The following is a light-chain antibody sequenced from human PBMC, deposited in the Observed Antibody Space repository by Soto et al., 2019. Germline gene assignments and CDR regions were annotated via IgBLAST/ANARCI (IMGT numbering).Light chain of an antibody. CDR2: EGS. Sequence: QSALTQPASVSGSPGQSITISCTGTSSDVGSYNLFSWHQQHPGKAPKLMIYEGSKRHSGVSNRCSGSTSGNTASQPISGLQAEDEADDYCCSYAGSSDVVFGGGTKLTVL. V-gene: IGLV2-23*01. J-gene: IGLJ2*01. CDR3: CSYAGSSDVV. CDR1: SSDVGSYNL.